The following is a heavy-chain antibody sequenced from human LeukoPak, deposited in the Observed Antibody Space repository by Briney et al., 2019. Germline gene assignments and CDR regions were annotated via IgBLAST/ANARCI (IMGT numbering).Heavy chain of an antibody. V-gene: IGHV4-39*01. D-gene: IGHD6-19*01. J-gene: IGHJ4*02. CDR1: GGSISSSDYY. CDR2: IYYGGGT. Sequence: SETLSPTCTVSGGSISSSDYYWGWIRQPPGKGLEWIGSIYYGGGTYYNPSLKSRVTISVDTSMNQFSLKLSSVTAADTAVYYCARLRAVAGTYFDYWGQGTLVTVSS. CDR3: ARLRAVAGTYFDY.